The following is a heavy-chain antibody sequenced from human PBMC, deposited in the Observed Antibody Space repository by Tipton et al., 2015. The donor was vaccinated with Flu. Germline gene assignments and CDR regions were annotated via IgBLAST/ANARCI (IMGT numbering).Heavy chain of an antibody. D-gene: IGHD6-19*01. CDR2: IIPIFGTA. J-gene: IGHJ4*02. V-gene: IGHV1-69*13. CDR1: GYIFTTYD. Sequence: QSGPEVKKPGASVRVSCKASGYIFTTYDINWVRQATGQGLEWMGRIIPIFGTANYAQKFQGRVTITADESTSTAYMELSSLRSEDTAVYYCARAPKYSSGWESDYWGQGTLVTVSS. CDR3: ARAPKYSSGWESDY.